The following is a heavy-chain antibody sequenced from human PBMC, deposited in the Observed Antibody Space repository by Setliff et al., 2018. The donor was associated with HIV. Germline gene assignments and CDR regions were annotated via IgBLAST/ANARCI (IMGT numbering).Heavy chain of an antibody. V-gene: IGHV3-48*04. D-gene: IGHD3-16*01. J-gene: IGHJ4*02. CDR1: GITFSTYS. CDR3: AGGAAYYLDY. CDR2: ISSSSSTI. Sequence: PGGSLRLSCAAFGITFSTYSMNWVRQAPGKGLEWVSYISSSSSTIYYADSAKGRFTISRDNAKNSVYLQMNTPRAEDTAVYYCAGGAAYYLDYWGQGIPVTVSA.